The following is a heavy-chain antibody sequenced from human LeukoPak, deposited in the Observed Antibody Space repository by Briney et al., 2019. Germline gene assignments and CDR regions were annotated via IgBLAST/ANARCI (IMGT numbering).Heavy chain of an antibody. CDR1: GVSISSGAYY. J-gene: IGHJ4*02. V-gene: IGHV4-31*03. CDR3: ARIPYGSGSYYFDD. Sequence: PSETLSLTCTVSGVSISSGAYYWSWIRQHPGKGLEWIGYIYYSGSTYYNPSLKSRVTISLDTSKNQFSLKLSSVTAADTAVYYCARIPYGSGSYYFDDWGQGTLVTVSS. CDR2: IYYSGST. D-gene: IGHD3-10*01.